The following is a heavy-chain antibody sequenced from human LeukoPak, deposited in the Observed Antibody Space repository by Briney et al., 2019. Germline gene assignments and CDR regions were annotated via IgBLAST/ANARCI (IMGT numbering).Heavy chain of an antibody. CDR3: ARVSSSWSYYFDY. J-gene: IGHJ4*02. D-gene: IGHD6-13*01. V-gene: IGHV4-59*01. Sequence: PSETLSLTCTVSGGSISSYYWSWIRQPPGKGLEWIGYIYYSGSTNYNPSLKSRVTLSVDTSKNQFSLKLSSVTAADTAVYYCARVSSSWSYYFDYWGQGTLVTVSS. CDR2: IYYSGST. CDR1: GGSISSYY.